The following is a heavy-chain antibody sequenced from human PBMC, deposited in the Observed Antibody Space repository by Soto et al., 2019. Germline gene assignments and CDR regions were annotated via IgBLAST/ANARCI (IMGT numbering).Heavy chain of an antibody. V-gene: IGHV1-18*04. Sequence: QPQLVQSGAEVRKPGASVNVSCKASGYTFTTYGISWVRQAPGQGPEWMGWIGGYNGDSHNAQKFRGRLTMTRDTSTKTAYMELRSLRPDDTAVYYCARVGNNGWPLEYDYGGQGTLVIVSS. CDR1: GYTFTTYG. CDR2: IGGYNGDS. CDR3: ARVGNNGWPLEYDY. D-gene: IGHD2-8*01. J-gene: IGHJ4*02.